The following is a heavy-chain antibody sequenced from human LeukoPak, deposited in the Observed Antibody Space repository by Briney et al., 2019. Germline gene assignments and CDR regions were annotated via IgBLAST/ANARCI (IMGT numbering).Heavy chain of an antibody. CDR1: GGSFSGYY. Sequence: PSETLSLTCAVYGGSFSGYYWSWIRQPPGKGLEWIGEINHSGSTNYSPSLKSRVTMSVDTSKNQVSLNLTSVTAADAAVYYCATTDMATSNPYYYYYGLDVWGQGTTVTVSS. J-gene: IGHJ6*02. CDR3: ATTDMATSNPYYYYYGLDV. D-gene: IGHD5-24*01. V-gene: IGHV4-34*01. CDR2: INHSGST.